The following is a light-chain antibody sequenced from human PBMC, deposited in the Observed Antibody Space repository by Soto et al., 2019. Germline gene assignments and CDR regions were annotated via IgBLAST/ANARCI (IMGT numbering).Light chain of an antibody. CDR1: QSISSW. J-gene: IGKJ1*01. CDR3: QQYNSYSCT. CDR2: KAS. Sequence: DIQMTQSPSTLSASVGDRVTITCRASQSISSWLAWDQQKPGKAPKLLIYKASSLESEVPSRFSGSGSGTEFTLTISSLQPDDFATYYFQQYNSYSCTFGQGTKVEIK. V-gene: IGKV1-5*03.